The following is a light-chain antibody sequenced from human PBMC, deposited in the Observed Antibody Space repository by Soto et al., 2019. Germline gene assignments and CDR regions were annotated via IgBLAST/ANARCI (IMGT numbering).Light chain of an antibody. CDR2: GAS. Sequence: EIALTQSPVTLSLSPGERATLSCRASQSVTGSYLAWYQQKPGQAPRLLIYGASSRATGIPDSFSGSGSATDFTLTIGSLDHEDFAVYYCQQYGSSPRTFGHGTKVDIK. CDR1: QSVTGSY. CDR3: QQYGSSPRT. V-gene: IGKV3-20*01. J-gene: IGKJ1*01.